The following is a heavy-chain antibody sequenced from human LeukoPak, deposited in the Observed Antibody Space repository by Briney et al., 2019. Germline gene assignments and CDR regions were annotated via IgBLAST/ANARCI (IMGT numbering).Heavy chain of an antibody. Sequence: GGSLRLSCAASGFTFSSYAMHWVRQAPGKGLEWVAVIWYDGSQKYYADSVKGRFTISRDNSKNVLYLQMNSLRVEDTAMYYCTRLYRSGWYVPWGQGTLVTVSS. J-gene: IGHJ5*02. CDR3: TRLYRSGWYVP. V-gene: IGHV3-33*08. CDR1: GFTFSSYA. CDR2: IWYDGSQK. D-gene: IGHD6-19*01.